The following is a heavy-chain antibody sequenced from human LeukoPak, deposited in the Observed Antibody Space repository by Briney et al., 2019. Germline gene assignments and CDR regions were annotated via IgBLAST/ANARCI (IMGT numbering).Heavy chain of an antibody. CDR3: ARGVAAAWRGLDWFDP. Sequence: ASETLSLTCAVYGGSFSGYYWSWIRQPPGKGLEWIGEINHSGSTNYNPSLKSRVTISVDTSKNQFCLKLSSVTAADTAVYYCARGVAAAWRGLDWFDPWGQGTLVTVSS. D-gene: IGHD6-13*01. V-gene: IGHV4-34*01. J-gene: IGHJ5*02. CDR1: GGSFSGYY. CDR2: INHSGST.